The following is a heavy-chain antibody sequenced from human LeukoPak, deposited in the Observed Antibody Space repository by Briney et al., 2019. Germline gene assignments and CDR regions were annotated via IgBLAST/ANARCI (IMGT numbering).Heavy chain of an antibody. CDR3: ARGPPYGLRPYYYYGMDV. Sequence: PSETLSLTCAVYGGSFSGYYWSWIRQPPGKGLEWIGEINHSGSTNYNPSPKSRVTISVDTSKNQFSLKLSSVTAADTAVYYCARGPPYGLRPYYYYGMDVWGQGTTVTVSS. CDR2: INHSGST. CDR1: GGSFSGYY. J-gene: IGHJ6*02. V-gene: IGHV4-34*01. D-gene: IGHD4-17*01.